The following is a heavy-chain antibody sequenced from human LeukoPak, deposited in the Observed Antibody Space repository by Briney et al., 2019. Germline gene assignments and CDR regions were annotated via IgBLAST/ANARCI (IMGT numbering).Heavy chain of an antibody. Sequence: GGSLRLSCAASGFTFSSYAMSWVRQAPGKGLEWVSAISGSGGSTYYADSVKGRFTISRDNSKNTLYLQMNSLRAEDTAVYYCTKDLSYGSVSYFDYWGQGTLVTVSS. CDR3: TKDLSYGSVSYFDY. V-gene: IGHV3-23*01. CDR1: GFTFSSYA. J-gene: IGHJ4*02. D-gene: IGHD3-10*01. CDR2: ISGSGGST.